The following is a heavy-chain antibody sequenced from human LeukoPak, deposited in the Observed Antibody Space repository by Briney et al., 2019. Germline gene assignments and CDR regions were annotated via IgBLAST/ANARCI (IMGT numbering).Heavy chain of an antibody. CDR3: ARTIYSSSWKYYMDV. CDR2: IYPGDSDT. J-gene: IGHJ6*03. D-gene: IGHD6-13*01. CDR1: GYSFTSYW. Sequence: ESLKTSWKGSGYSFTSYWIGWVRQMPGKGLEWMGIIYPGDSDTRYSPSFQGQVAISADKSISTAYLQWCSPKASDTAMYYCARTIYSSSWKYYMDVWGKGPTVTVSS. V-gene: IGHV5-51*01.